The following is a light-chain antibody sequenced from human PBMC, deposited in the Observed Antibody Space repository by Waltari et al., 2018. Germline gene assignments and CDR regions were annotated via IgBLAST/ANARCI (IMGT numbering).Light chain of an antibody. CDR3: QQRSNWPPSLT. CDR1: QSVSTY. J-gene: IGKJ4*01. V-gene: IGKV3-11*01. Sequence: DILLTQSPATLSLSPGERATLSCRASQSVSTYFAWYQQKPGQAPRLLIYDASSRATGIPARFSGSGSGTDFTLTISSLEPEDFAVYYCQQRSNWPPSLTFGGGTKVEIK. CDR2: DAS.